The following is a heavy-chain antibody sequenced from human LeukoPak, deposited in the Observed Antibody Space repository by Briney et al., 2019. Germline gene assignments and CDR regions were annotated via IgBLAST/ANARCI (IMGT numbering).Heavy chain of an antibody. CDR2: IYYSGST. J-gene: IGHJ5*02. Sequence: SETLSLACTVSGGSISSSSYYWGWIRQPPGKGLEWIGSIYYSGSTYYNPSLKSRVTISVDTSKNQFSLKPSSVTAADTAVYYCARHARPFIVATISVMRPGWFDPWGQGTLVTVSS. V-gene: IGHV4-39*07. D-gene: IGHD5-12*01. CDR3: ARHARPFIVATISVMRPGWFDP. CDR1: GGSISSSSYY.